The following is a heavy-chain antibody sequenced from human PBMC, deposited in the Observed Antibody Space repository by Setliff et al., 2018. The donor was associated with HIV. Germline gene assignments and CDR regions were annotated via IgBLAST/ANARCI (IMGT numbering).Heavy chain of an antibody. J-gene: IGHJ6*03. CDR1: GFTFNSYA. V-gene: IGHV3-33*01. CDR3: TRNMGSGTYWGSWYYMDV. CDR2: IWYGGSKK. D-gene: IGHD1-26*01. Sequence: GGSLRLSCAASGFTFNSYAMHWVRQAPGKGLEWVAVIWYGGSKKYYGDSVKGRFTISRDTAKNSLSLQMNSLRAEDTAMYYCTRNMGSGTYWGSWYYMDVWGKGTTVTVSS.